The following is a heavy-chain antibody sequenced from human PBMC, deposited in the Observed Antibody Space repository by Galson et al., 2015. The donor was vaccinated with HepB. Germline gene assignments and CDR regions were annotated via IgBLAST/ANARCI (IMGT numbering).Heavy chain of an antibody. J-gene: IGHJ4*02. D-gene: IGHD4-17*01. Sequence: SLRLSCAASGFTFSDYYMSWIRQAPGKGLEWVSYISSSGSTIYYADSVKGRFTISRDNAKNSLYLQMNSLRAEDTAVYYCARIDYGDYFSTYPNDYSGQGTLVTVSS. V-gene: IGHV3-11*01. CDR1: GFTFSDYY. CDR3: ARIDYGDYFSTYPNDY. CDR2: ISSSGSTI.